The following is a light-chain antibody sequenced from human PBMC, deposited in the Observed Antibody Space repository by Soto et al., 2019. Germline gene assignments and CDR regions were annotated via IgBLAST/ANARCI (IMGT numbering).Light chain of an antibody. CDR3: CSYAGSSNLSV. J-gene: IGLJ1*01. CDR2: EGS. Sequence: QSVLTQPASVSGSPGQSITISCTGTSSDVGSYNLVSWYQQHPGKAPKLMIYEGSKRPSGVSNRFSGSKSGNTASLTISGLQAEDEADYYCCSYAGSSNLSVFGTGTKLTVL. CDR1: SSDVGSYNL. V-gene: IGLV2-23*01.